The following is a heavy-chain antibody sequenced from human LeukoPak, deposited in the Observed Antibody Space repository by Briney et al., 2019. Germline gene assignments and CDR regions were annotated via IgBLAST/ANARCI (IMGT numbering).Heavy chain of an antibody. CDR2: INHSGST. CDR3: ARGWASSMGY. CDR1: GGSFSGYY. Sequence: SETLSLTCAVYGGSFSGYYWSWIRQPPGKGLEWIGEINHSGSTNYNPSLKSRVTISVDTSKNQFSLKLSSVTAADTAVYYCARGWASSMGYWGQGTLVTASS. J-gene: IGHJ4*02. D-gene: IGHD3-16*01. V-gene: IGHV4-34*01.